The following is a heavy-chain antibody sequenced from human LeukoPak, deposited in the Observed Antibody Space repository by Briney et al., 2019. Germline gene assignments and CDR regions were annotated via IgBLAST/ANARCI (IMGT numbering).Heavy chain of an antibody. CDR1: GYTFTSYG. J-gene: IGHJ4*02. CDR3: ARDSHSGYDSWAVAGRIYYFDY. CDR2: ISAYNGNT. V-gene: IGHV1-18*01. Sequence: GASVKVSCKASGYTFTSYGISWVRQAPGQGLEWMGWISAYNGNTNYAQKFQGRVTMTTDTSTSTAYMELRSLRSDDTAVYYCARDSHSGYDSWAVAGRIYYFDYWGQGTLVTVSS. D-gene: IGHD5-12*01.